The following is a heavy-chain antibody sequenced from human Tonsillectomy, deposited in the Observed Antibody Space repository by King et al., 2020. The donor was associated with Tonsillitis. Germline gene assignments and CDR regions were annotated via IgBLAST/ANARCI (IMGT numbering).Heavy chain of an antibody. CDR2: ISWDGSNQ. Sequence: VQLVEAGGGVVRPGRSLRLSCAASGFTFRSYGMHWVRQAPGKGLGWVGGISWDGSNQNFADSVRGRFTISRDNFKNTLNLQMNSLLADDTAVYFCAKDPTSRAARPRFDSWGQGTLVTVSS. CDR1: GFTFRSYG. J-gene: IGHJ4*02. D-gene: IGHD6-6*01. CDR3: AKDPTSRAARPRFDS. V-gene: IGHV3-30*18.